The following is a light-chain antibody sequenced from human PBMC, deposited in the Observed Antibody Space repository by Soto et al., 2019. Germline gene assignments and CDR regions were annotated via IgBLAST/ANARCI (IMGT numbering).Light chain of an antibody. CDR1: QSVSSN. J-gene: IGKJ5*01. CDR3: QQYNKWPPIT. Sequence: EIVRTQSPATLSVYPGERVILSCRASQSVSSNLAWYQQKPGQAPRLLISGASTRATGIPARFSGSGSETEFTHTISTLQSEDFAVYCCQQYNKWPPITFGQGTRLEIK. V-gene: IGKV3-15*01. CDR2: GAS.